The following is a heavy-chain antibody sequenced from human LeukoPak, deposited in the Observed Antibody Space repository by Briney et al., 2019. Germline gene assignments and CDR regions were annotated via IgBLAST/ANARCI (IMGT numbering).Heavy chain of an antibody. CDR2: INHSGST. CDR1: GGSISSGGYY. J-gene: IGHJ4*02. CDR3: ASGYDTFDY. Sequence: PSQTLSLTCTVSGGSISSGGYYWSWIRQPPGKGLGWIGEINHSGSTNYNPSLKSRVTISVDTSKNQFSLKLSSVTAADTAVYYCASGYDTFDYWGQGTLVTVSS. V-gene: IGHV4-30-2*01. D-gene: IGHD5-12*01.